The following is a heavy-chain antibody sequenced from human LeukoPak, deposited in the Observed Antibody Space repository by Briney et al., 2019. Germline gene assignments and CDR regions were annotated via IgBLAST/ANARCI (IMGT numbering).Heavy chain of an antibody. D-gene: IGHD3-10*01. Sequence: ASVKVSCKASGYTFTSYGISWVRQAPGQGLEWMGWISAYNGNTNCAQKLQGRVTMTTDTSTSTAYMELRSLRSDDTAVYYCARGQLLWFGERAGYFDYWGQGTLVTVSS. V-gene: IGHV1-18*01. CDR2: ISAYNGNT. CDR1: GYTFTSYG. J-gene: IGHJ4*02. CDR3: ARGQLLWFGERAGYFDY.